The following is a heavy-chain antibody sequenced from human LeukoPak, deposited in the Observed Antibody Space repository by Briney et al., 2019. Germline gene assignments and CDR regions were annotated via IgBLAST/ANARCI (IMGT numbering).Heavy chain of an antibody. J-gene: IGHJ4*02. CDR2: ISAYNGDT. V-gene: IGHV1-18*01. CDR3: ARDTALIITPGGPDF. D-gene: IGHD2-8*02. Sequence: ASVKVSCKASGYTFGSYGISWVRQAPGQGLELVGWISAYNGDTRYAQHLPGRVTLTTDTSTGTAYMELRSLTSDDTALYYCARDTALIITPGGPDFWGRGTLITVSS. CDR1: GYTFGSYG.